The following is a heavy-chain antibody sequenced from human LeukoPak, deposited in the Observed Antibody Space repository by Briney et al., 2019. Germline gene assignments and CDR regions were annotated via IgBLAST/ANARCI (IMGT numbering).Heavy chain of an antibody. J-gene: IGHJ5*02. CDR1: GGTFSSYA. CDR3: ARDSSGWYYWFDP. Sequence: GASVKVSCKASGGTFSSYAISWVRQAPGQGLEWMGGIIPIFGTANYAQKFQGRVTITRDTSASTAYMELSSLRSEDTAVYYCARDSSGWYYWFDPWGQGTLVTVSS. CDR2: IIPIFGTA. V-gene: IGHV1-69*05. D-gene: IGHD6-19*01.